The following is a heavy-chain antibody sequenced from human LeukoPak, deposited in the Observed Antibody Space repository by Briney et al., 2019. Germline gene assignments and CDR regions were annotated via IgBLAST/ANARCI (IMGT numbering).Heavy chain of an antibody. D-gene: IGHD4-17*01. CDR3: ATINGDQYYFDY. J-gene: IGHJ4*02. V-gene: IGHV4-39*01. Sequence: SETLSLTCTVSGGSISSSSYYWGWIRQPPGKGLEWIGSIYYSGSTYYNPSLKSRVTISVDTSKNQFSLKLSSVTAADTAVYYCATINGDQYYFDYWGQGTLVIVSS. CDR1: GGSISSSSYY. CDR2: IYYSGST.